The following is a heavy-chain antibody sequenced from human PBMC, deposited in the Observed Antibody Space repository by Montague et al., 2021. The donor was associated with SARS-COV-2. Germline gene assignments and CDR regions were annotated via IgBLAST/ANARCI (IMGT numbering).Heavy chain of an antibody. CDR3: AGRPTPSYSSGWYLFYYAMDV. J-gene: IGHJ6*02. CDR2: IYYSGST. Sequence: SETLSLTCAVSGGSINSSYWRWIRQPPGTGLDWIGYIYYSGSTIYNPSPKSRVTISIDTSKNQFSLKLNSVTAADTAVYYCAGRPTPSYSSGWYLFYYAMDVWGQGTMVTVSS. D-gene: IGHD6-19*01. V-gene: IGHV4-59*01. CDR1: GGSINSSY.